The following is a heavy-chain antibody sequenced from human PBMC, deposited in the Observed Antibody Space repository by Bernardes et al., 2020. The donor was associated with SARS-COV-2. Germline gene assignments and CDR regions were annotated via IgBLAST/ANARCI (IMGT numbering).Heavy chain of an antibody. CDR1: WLPFISYP. V-gene: IGHV3-23*01. CDR3: ARILDSTGYYYYFDY. CDR2: PCSGGGST. J-gene: IGHJ4*02. Sequence: GGSLRLPCAAPWLPFISYPMTWVRQAPRKGPERGSTPCSGGGSTWSADSVKGRFTISRDNSKNTLYLQMNSLRAEDTAVYYCARILDSTGYYYYFDYWGQGTLVTVSS. D-gene: IGHD3-22*01.